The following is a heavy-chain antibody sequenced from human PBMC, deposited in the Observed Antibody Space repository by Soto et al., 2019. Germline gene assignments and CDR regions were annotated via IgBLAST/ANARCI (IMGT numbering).Heavy chain of an antibody. CDR3: ARERLTYYDFWSGPSHYGMDV. CDR1: GGSISSGDYY. Sequence: NPSETLSLTCTVSGGSISSGDYYWSWIRQPPGKGLEWIGYIYYSGGTYYNPSLKSRVTISVDTSKNQFSLKLSSVTAADTAVYYCARERLTYYDFWSGPSHYGMDVWGQGTTVTV. CDR2: IYYSGGT. D-gene: IGHD3-3*01. J-gene: IGHJ6*02. V-gene: IGHV4-30-4*01.